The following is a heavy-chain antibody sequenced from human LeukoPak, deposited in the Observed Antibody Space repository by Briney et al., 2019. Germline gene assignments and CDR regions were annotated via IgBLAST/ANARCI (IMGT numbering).Heavy chain of an antibody. CDR2: ICGSGGST. Sequence: PGGSLRLSCAASGFTFSSYAMSWVRQAPGKGLEWVLAICGSGGSTYYADSVKGRFTISRDNSKNTLYLQMNSLRAEDTAVYYCAKDLDTWKFGYGHYYFDSWGQGTLVTVSS. CDR1: GFTFSSYA. D-gene: IGHD1-20*01. J-gene: IGHJ4*02. CDR3: AKDLDTWKFGYGHYYFDS. V-gene: IGHV3-23*01.